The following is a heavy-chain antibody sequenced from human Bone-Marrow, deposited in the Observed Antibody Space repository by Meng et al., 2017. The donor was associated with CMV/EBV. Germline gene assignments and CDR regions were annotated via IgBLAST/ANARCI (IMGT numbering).Heavy chain of an antibody. J-gene: IGHJ6*02. CDR1: GFTFSSYA. CDR3: AKHLGDADGMDV. D-gene: IGHD3-10*01. V-gene: IGHV3-23*03. Sequence: GGSLRLSCAASGFTFSSYAMSWVRQAPGKGLEWVSVIYSGGSSTYYADSVKGRFTISRDNSKNTLYLQMNSLRAEDTAVYYCAKHLGDADGMDVWGQGTTATFSS. CDR2: IYSGGSST.